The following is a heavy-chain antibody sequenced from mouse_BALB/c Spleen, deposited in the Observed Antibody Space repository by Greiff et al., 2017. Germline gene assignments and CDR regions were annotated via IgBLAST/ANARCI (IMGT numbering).Heavy chain of an antibody. CDR3: ARKLGRAWFAY. Sequence: VQLQQSGAELMKPGASVKISCKATGYTFSSYWIEWVKQRPGHGLEWIGEILPGSGSTNYNEKFKGKATFTADTSSNTAYMQLSSLTSEDSAVYYCARKLGRAWFAYWGQGTLVTVSA. CDR1: GYTFSSYW. D-gene: IGHD4-1*01. V-gene: IGHV1-9*01. J-gene: IGHJ3*01. CDR2: ILPGSGST.